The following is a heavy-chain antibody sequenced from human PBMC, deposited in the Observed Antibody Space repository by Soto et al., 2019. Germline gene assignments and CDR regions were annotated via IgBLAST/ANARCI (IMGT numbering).Heavy chain of an antibody. CDR2: IIPIFGTA. CDR3: ARVFEYSSSPAYYSYGMDV. Sequence: QVQLVQSGAEVKKPGSSVKVSCKASGGTFSSYAISWVRQAPGQGLEWMGGIIPIFGTANYAQKFQGRVTITANEPTSTAYMELSSLRSEDTAGYYCARVFEYSSSPAYYSYGMDVWGQGTTVTVSS. CDR1: GGTFSSYA. J-gene: IGHJ6*02. V-gene: IGHV1-69*12. D-gene: IGHD6-6*01.